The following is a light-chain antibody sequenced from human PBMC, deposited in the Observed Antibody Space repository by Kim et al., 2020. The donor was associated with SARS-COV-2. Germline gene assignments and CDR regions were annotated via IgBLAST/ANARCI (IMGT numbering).Light chain of an antibody. Sequence: ATINCKSSQSVLYSSNNKDYLAWYQQKPGQPPKLLIYWASTRESGVPDRFSGSGSGTDFTHTISSLQAEDVAVYYCQQYYSTPYTFGQGTKVDIK. V-gene: IGKV4-1*01. J-gene: IGKJ2*01. CDR2: WAS. CDR3: QQYYSTPYT. CDR1: QSVLYSSNNKDY.